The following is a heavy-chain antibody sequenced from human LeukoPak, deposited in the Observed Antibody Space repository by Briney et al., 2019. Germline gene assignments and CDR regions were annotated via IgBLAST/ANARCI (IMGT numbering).Heavy chain of an antibody. CDR3: ASPLEMLPAEPGDAFDI. CDR1: GGTFSSYA. V-gene: IGHV1-69*04. J-gene: IGHJ3*02. D-gene: IGHD5-24*01. CDR2: IIPILGIA. Sequence: ASVKVSCKASGGTFSSYAISWVRQAPGQGLEWMGRIIPILGIANYAQKFQGRVTITADKSTSTAYMELSSLRSEDTAVYYCASPLEMLPAEPGDAFDIWGQGTMVTVSS.